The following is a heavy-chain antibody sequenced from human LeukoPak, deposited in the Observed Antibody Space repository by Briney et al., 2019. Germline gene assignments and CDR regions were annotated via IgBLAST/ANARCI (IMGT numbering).Heavy chain of an antibody. CDR1: GFTFNSYW. CDR3: ARGAITMIVVAMGD. J-gene: IGHJ4*02. Sequence: GGSLTLSCAASGFTFNSYWMSWVRQAPGKGLEWVANIKKDGSEKYYVDSVKGRFTISRDNAKNSLYLQMNSLRAEDTAVYYCARGAITMIVVAMGDWGQGTLVTVSS. D-gene: IGHD3-22*01. CDR2: IKKDGSEK. V-gene: IGHV3-7*01.